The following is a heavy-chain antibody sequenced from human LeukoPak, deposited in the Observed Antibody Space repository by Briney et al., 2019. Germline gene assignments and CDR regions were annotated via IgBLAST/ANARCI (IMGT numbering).Heavy chain of an antibody. V-gene: IGHV4-34*01. CDR1: GGFFSGYY. CDR3: ARTRGGVVTRVRNHYYYYMDV. CDR2: INHSGST. J-gene: IGHJ6*03. Sequence: SETLSLTCAVYGGFFSGYYWSWIRQPPGKGLEWIGEINHSGSTNYNPSLKSRVTISVDTSKNQFSLKLSSVTAADTAVYYCARTRGGVVTRVRNHYYYYMDVWGKGTTVTISS. D-gene: IGHD4-23*01.